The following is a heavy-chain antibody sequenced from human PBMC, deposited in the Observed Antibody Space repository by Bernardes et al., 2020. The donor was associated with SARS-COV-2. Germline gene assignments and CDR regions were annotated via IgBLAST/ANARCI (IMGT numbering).Heavy chain of an antibody. CDR3: ARHTSFYYYYMDV. CDR2: IYPGYSDT. V-gene: IGHV5-51*01. Sequence: GASLKISCKGSGYSFTSYWNGWVRQMPGKGLEWMGIIYPGYSDTRYSPSFQGQVTISADKSISTAYLQWSSLKASDTAMYYCARHTSFYYYYMDVWGKGTTVTVSS. CDR1: GYSFTSYW. J-gene: IGHJ6*03. D-gene: IGHD3-16*01.